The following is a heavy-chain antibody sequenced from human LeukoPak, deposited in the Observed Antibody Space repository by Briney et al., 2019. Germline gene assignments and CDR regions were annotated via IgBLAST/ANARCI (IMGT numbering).Heavy chain of an antibody. J-gene: IGHJ4*02. Sequence: GGSLRLSCAASGFTFSSYSMNWVRQAPGKGLEWVANIKQDGSEKYYVDSVKGRFTISRDNAKNSLYLQMNSLRAEDTAVYYCARGCGYSYGYLCFDYWGQGTLVTVSS. CDR3: ARGCGYSYGYLCFDY. CDR1: GFTFSSYS. CDR2: IKQDGSEK. V-gene: IGHV3-7*01. D-gene: IGHD5-18*01.